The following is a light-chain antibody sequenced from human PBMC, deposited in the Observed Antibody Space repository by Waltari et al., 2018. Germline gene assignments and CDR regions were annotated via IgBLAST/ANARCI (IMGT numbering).Light chain of an antibody. V-gene: IGLV3-1*01. Sequence: YELTQPPSVSVSPGQTATIPCSGDKLGHKYTCWYQQRPGQSPVLIIYQDDKRPSGIPERFAVSSSGNTATLTISGTQAVDEADYYCQAWDTTFWVFVGGTKLTVL. CDR2: QDD. CDR3: QAWDTTFWV. CDR1: KLGHKY. J-gene: IGLJ3*02.